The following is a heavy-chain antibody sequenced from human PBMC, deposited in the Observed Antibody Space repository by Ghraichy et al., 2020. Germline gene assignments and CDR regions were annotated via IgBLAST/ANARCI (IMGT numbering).Heavy chain of an antibody. CDR2: INHSGST. J-gene: IGHJ6*02. CDR1: GGSFSGYY. V-gene: IGHV4-34*01. D-gene: IGHD5-18*01. CDR3: ARGGYSYGYYSYGMDV. Sequence: SQTLSLTCAVYGGSFSGYYWSWIRQPPGKGLEWIGEINHSGSTNYNPSLKSRVTISVDTSKNQFSLKLSSVTAADTAVYYCARGGYSYGYYSYGMDVWGQGTTVTVSS.